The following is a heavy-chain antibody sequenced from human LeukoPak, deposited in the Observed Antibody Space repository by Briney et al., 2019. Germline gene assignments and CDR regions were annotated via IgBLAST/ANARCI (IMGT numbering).Heavy chain of an antibody. Sequence: GGSLRLSCAVTGFNFSRYWMNWVRQAPGKGLEWVANIKQDGSEKYYVDSVKGRFTISRDNAKNSLYLQMNSLRAEDTAVYYCAELGITMIGGVWGKGTTVTISS. D-gene: IGHD3-10*02. CDR1: GFNFSRYW. CDR3: AELGITMIGGV. CDR2: IKQDGSEK. V-gene: IGHV3-7*01. J-gene: IGHJ6*04.